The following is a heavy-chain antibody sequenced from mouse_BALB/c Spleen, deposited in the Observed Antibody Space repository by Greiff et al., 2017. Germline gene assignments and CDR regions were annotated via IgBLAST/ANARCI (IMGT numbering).Heavy chain of an antibody. D-gene: IGHD2-1*01. CDR3: ARHDGNYLYYAMDY. V-gene: IGHV2-6-2*01. J-gene: IGHJ4*01. Sequence: QVQLQQSGPDLVAPSQSLSITCTVSGFSLTSYGVHWVRQPPGKGLEWLVVIWSDGSTTYNSALKSRLSISKDNSKSQVFLKMNSLQTDDTAMYYCARHDGNYLYYAMDYWGQGTSVTVSS. CDR2: IWSDGST. CDR1: GFSLTSYG.